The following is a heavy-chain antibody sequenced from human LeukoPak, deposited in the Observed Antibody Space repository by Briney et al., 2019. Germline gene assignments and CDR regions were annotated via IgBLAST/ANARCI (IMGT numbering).Heavy chain of an antibody. CDR2: ISGSGGST. CDR1: GFIVSSNY. J-gene: IGHJ4*02. CDR3: AKDLTGYHPYDY. Sequence: GGSLRLSCAASGFIVSSNYMSWVRQAPGKGLEWVSAISGSGGSTYYADSVKGRFTISRDNSKNTLYLQMNSLRAEDTAVYYCAKDLTGYHPYDYWGQGTLVTVSS. D-gene: IGHD1-14*01. V-gene: IGHV3-23*01.